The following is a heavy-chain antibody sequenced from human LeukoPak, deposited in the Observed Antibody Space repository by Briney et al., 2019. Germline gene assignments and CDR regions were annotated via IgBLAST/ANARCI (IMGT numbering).Heavy chain of an antibody. Sequence: SETLSLTCTVSGDSISSSGSYWGWLRQPPGKGLEWIVSIYYSGNTYNPSLKSRVTISVDTSKNQFSLNLTSVNAADTAVYYCARVMAARREDLNWFDPWGQGNLVTVSS. CDR2: IYYSGNT. CDR1: GDSISSSGSY. J-gene: IGHJ5*02. D-gene: IGHD6-6*01. V-gene: IGHV4-39*07. CDR3: ARVMAARREDLNWFDP.